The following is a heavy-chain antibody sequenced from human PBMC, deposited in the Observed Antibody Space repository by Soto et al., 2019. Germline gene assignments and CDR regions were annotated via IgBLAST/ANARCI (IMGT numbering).Heavy chain of an antibody. CDR2: IIPIFGTA. CDR1: GGTFSSYA. CDR3: ARTYPYDFWSGYSYYFAY. D-gene: IGHD3-3*01. J-gene: IGHJ4*02. V-gene: IGHV1-69*13. Sequence: SVKVSCKASGGTFSSYAISWVRQAPGQGLEWMGGIIPIFGTANYAQKFPGRVTITADESTSTAYVELSSLRSEDTAVYYCARTYPYDFWSGYSYYFAYWGQGTLVTVSS.